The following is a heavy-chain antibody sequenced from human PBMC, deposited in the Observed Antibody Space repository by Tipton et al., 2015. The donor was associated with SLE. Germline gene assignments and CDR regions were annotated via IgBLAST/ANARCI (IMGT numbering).Heavy chain of an antibody. D-gene: IGHD1-26*01. J-gene: IGHJ4*02. CDR1: GGSIGTSY. CDR2: IHYSGVT. Sequence: TLSLTCTVSGGSIGTSYWSWIRQPPGKGLEWIAYIHYSGVTKYNPSLKSRVTISIDKSENQFSMRLSSVTAADSAVYYCARGSRVEEELDFWGQGTLVTVSS. CDR3: ARGSRVEEELDF. V-gene: IGHV4-59*01.